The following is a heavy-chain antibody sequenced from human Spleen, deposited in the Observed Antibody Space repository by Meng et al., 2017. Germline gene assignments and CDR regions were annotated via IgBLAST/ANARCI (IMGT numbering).Heavy chain of an antibody. Sequence: GESLKISCAASGFTFSEYYMSWIRQAPGKGLEWVSYISSGGSTMFYADSVRGRFTISRDNAKNSLYLQMNSLGAEDTAVYYCATKTTELDNWGQGTQVTVSS. CDR1: GFTFSEYY. V-gene: IGHV3-11*01. D-gene: IGHD1-1*01. CDR2: ISSGGSTM. J-gene: IGHJ4*02. CDR3: ATKTTELDN.